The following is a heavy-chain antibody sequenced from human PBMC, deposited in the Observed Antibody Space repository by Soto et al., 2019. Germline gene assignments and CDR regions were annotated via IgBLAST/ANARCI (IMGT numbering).Heavy chain of an antibody. CDR1: GFTFRNYD. CDR3: ARNARDFYGMDV. CDR2: ISAAGDP. Sequence: EVQLVESGGGLVQPGGSLRLSCEASGFTFRNYDMHWVRQGTGKGLEWVSGISAAGDPDYADSVEGRFTISRENAQNSFFLQMNSIRVGDTAVYYCARNARDFYGMDVWGQGTTVIGSS. J-gene: IGHJ6*02. D-gene: IGHD2-2*01. V-gene: IGHV3-13*05.